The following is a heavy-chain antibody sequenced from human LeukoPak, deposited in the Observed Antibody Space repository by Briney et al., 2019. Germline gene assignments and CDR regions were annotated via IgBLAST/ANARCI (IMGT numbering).Heavy chain of an antibody. CDR1: GGTFSSYA. CDR2: INPNSGGT. Sequence: ASVKVSCKASGGTFSSYAISWVRQAPGQGLEWMGWINPNSGGTNYAQKFQGRVTMTRDTSISTAYMELSRLRSDDTAVYYCAMYSSGWYGFDYWGQGTLVTVSS. D-gene: IGHD6-19*01. J-gene: IGHJ4*02. CDR3: AMYSSGWYGFDY. V-gene: IGHV1-2*02.